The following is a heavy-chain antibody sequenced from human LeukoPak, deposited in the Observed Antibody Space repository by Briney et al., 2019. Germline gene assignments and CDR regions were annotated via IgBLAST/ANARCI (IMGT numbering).Heavy chain of an antibody. CDR3: ARYPSRYCTSTSCYLVH. D-gene: IGHD2-2*01. Sequence: GGSLRLSCAASGFTFSGSAMHWVRQAPGKGLEWVSYISGIGSTIYYADSVKGRFTISRDNAKNSLYLQMHSLRAEDTAVYYCARYPSRYCTSTSCYLVHWGQGALVTVSS. CDR1: GFTFSGSA. CDR2: ISGIGSTI. J-gene: IGHJ5*02. V-gene: IGHV3-48*03.